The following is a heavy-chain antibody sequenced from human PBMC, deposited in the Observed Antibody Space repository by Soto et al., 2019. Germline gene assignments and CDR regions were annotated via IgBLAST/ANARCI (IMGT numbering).Heavy chain of an antibody. CDR2: ISRRGNSA. V-gene: IGHV3-23*01. CDR1: GFIFTNYA. J-gene: IGHJ3*01. D-gene: IGHD5-12*01. Sequence: GGSLRLSCAASGFIFTNYAMNWVRQAPGKGLEWVAVISRRGNSAYYADSVKGRFTISRDNSKNTLSLQMNSLTADDTAIYYCVSEGRGSFDFWGRGTMVTISS. CDR3: VSEGRGSFDF.